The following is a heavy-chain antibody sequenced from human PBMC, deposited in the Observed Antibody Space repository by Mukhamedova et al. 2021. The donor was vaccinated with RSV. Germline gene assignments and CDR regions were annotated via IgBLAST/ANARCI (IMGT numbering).Heavy chain of an antibody. CDR3: ARTVRRLRFVQYYYGMDV. J-gene: IGHJ6*02. D-gene: IGHD5-12*01. Sequence: LKSRVTISVDTSKNQFSLKLSSVTAADTAVYYCARTVRRLRFVQYYYGMDVWGQGTTVTVSS. V-gene: IGHV4-39*01.